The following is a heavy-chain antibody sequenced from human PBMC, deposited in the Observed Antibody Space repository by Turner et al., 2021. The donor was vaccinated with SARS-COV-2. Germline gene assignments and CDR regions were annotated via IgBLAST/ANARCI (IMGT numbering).Heavy chain of an antibody. CDR2: ISYDVSNK. D-gene: IGHD3-16*01. J-gene: IGHJ4*02. CDR3: ARDGGGMLRT. CDR1: GFTFSSYA. Sequence: QVQLVESGGGVVQPGRSLSLSCAASGFTFSSYAMHWVRQAPGKELEWVALISYDVSNKYYADSVKSRCTISRENSKSTLYLQVNSLRAEDTAVYYCARDGGGMLRTWGQGTLVTVSS. V-gene: IGHV3-30-3*01.